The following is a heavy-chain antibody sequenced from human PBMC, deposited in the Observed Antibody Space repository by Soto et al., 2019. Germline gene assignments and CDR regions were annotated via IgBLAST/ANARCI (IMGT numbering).Heavy chain of an antibody. J-gene: IGHJ4*02. Sequence: PSETLSLTCTVSGGSISSYYWSWIRQPPGKGLEWIGYIYYSGSTNYNPSLKSRVTISVDTSKNQFSLKLSSVTAADTAVYYCARVAIFGVVIPNYFAYWGQGTLVTVSS. CDR1: GGSISSYY. CDR3: ARVAIFGVVIPNYFAY. V-gene: IGHV4-59*01. D-gene: IGHD3-3*01. CDR2: IYYSGST.